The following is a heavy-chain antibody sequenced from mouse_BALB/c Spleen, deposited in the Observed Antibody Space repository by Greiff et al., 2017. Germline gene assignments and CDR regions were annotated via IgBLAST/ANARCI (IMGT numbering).Heavy chain of an antibody. CDR2: ISDGGSYT. J-gene: IGHJ4*01. D-gene: IGHD2-14*01. Sequence: EVKVVESGGGLVKPGGSLKLSCAASGFTFSDYYMYWVRQTPEKRLEWVATISDGGSYTYYPDSVKGRFTISRDNAKNNLYLQMSSLKSEDTAMYYCARDRYDGDYYAMDYWGQGTSVTVSS. CDR3: ARDRYDGDYYAMDY. CDR1: GFTFSDYY. V-gene: IGHV5-4*02.